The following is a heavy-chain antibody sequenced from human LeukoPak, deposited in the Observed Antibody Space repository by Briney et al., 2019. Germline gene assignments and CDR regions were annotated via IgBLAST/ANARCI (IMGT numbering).Heavy chain of an antibody. CDR2: IYTSGST. CDR1: GGSISSFY. J-gene: IGHJ4*02. CDR3: ARDLTYYGSGSYLGAYDY. D-gene: IGHD3-10*01. V-gene: IGHV4-4*07. Sequence: SETLSLTCTVSGGSISSFYWSWIRQPAGKGLEWIGRIYTSGSTNYNPSLKSRVTMSVDTSKNQFSLKLSSVTAADTAVYYCARDLTYYGSGSYLGAYDYWGQGTLVTVSS.